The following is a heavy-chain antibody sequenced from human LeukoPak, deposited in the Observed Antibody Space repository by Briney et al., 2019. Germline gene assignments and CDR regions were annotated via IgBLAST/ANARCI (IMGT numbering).Heavy chain of an antibody. V-gene: IGHV3-74*01. Sequence: GGSLRLSCAASGFTFSSYWMHWVRQAPGKGLVWVSRINSDGSSTSYADSVKGRFTISRDNAKNTLYLQMNSLRAGDTAVYYCARAIRYSSSWYVGAHDYWGQGTLVTVSS. CDR2: INSDGSST. CDR1: GFTFSSYW. J-gene: IGHJ4*02. D-gene: IGHD6-13*01. CDR3: ARAIRYSSSWYVGAHDY.